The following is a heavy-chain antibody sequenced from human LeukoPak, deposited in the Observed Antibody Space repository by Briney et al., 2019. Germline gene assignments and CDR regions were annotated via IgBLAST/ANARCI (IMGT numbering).Heavy chain of an antibody. CDR2: IYTGGST. Sequence: SETLSLTCTVSGGSITTNYWSWIRQPAGKELEWIGRIYTGGSTNYNPSLKSRVTMTVDTSKSQFSLKLNSVTAADTAAYDCARDRRDGYNSFYYFDYWGQGTLVTVSS. V-gene: IGHV4-4*07. D-gene: IGHD5-24*01. CDR3: ARDRRDGYNSFYYFDY. CDR1: GGSITTNY. J-gene: IGHJ4*02.